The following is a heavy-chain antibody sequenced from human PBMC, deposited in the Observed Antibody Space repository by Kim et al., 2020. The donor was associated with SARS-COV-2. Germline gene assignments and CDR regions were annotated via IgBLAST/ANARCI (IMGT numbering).Heavy chain of an antibody. D-gene: IGHD2-2*01. CDR3: ATSARYCSSTSCPWAY. J-gene: IGHJ4*02. Sequence: SVKGRFTISADNSKNPLYLQMNSLRAEDTAVYYCATSARYCSSTSCPWAYWGQGTLVTVSS. V-gene: IGHV3-30*03.